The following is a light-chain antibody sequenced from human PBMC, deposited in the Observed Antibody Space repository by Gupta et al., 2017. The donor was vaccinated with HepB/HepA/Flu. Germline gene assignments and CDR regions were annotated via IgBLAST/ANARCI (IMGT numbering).Light chain of an antibody. CDR2: AAS. J-gene: IGKJ1*01. Sequence: GDRVTITCRASQSISSYLNWYQQKPGKAPKLLIYAASSLQSGVPSRFSGSGSGTDFTLTISSLQPEDFATYYCQQSDSTPRTFDQGTKVEIK. CDR1: QSISSY. CDR3: QQSDSTPRT. V-gene: IGKV1-39*01.